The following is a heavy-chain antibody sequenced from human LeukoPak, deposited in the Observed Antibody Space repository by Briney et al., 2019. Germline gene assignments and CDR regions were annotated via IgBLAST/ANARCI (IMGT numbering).Heavy chain of an antibody. Sequence: GGSLRLSCAASGFTFSSYGMHWVRQAPGRGLEWVAFIRYDGSNKYYADSVKGRFTISRDNSKNTLYLQMNSLRAEDTAVYYCAKDPPPYYYDSSGYSYAFDIWGQGTMVTVSS. CDR1: GFTFSSYG. D-gene: IGHD3-22*01. CDR3: AKDPPPYYYDSSGYSYAFDI. CDR2: IRYDGSNK. V-gene: IGHV3-30*02. J-gene: IGHJ3*02.